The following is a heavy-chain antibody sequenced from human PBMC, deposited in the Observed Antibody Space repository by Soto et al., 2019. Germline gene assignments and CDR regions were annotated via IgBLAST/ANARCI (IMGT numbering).Heavy chain of an antibody. CDR2: ISARGDST. CDR3: AKVYSSGSYFPDY. CDR1: GFTFSSYA. V-gene: IGHV3-23*01. D-gene: IGHD3-22*01. Sequence: GGSLRLSCAAPGFTFSSYAMGWVRQTPGKGLEWVSAISARGDSTYYADSVKGRFTLSRDNSRNTLYLQMNSLRAEDTAVYSCAKVYSSGSYFPDYWGQGTLVTVSS. J-gene: IGHJ4*02.